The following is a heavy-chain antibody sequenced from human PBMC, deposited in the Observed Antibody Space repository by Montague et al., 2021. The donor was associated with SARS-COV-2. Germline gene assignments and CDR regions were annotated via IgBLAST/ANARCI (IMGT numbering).Heavy chain of an antibody. Sequence: SETLSLTCSVSGDSIRSSGYYWGWIRQPPGKGLDWIGTVYYSGSTNYNPSLKSRVTMPVDTSKNQFSLELRSVTAADTAVYYCARLGSVELWLNLGWFDPWGQGTLVTVSS. CDR3: ARLGSVELWLNLGWFDP. D-gene: IGHD3-16*02. J-gene: IGHJ5*02. CDR2: VYYSGST. CDR1: GDSIRSSGYY. V-gene: IGHV4-39*01.